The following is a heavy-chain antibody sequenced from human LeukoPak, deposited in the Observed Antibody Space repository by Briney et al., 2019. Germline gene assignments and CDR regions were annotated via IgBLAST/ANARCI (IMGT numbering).Heavy chain of an antibody. Sequence: ASVKVSCKASGYTFTGYYIHWVRQAPGQGLEWMGRINPNSGGADYAQRFQGRVSMTRDTSISTAYMELSSLRSDDTAVYYCARGPRLDSSGWYYGAFDIWGQGTMVTVS. V-gene: IGHV1-2*06. CDR3: ARGPRLDSSGWYYGAFDI. CDR2: INPNSGGA. J-gene: IGHJ3*02. D-gene: IGHD6-19*01. CDR1: GYTFTGYY.